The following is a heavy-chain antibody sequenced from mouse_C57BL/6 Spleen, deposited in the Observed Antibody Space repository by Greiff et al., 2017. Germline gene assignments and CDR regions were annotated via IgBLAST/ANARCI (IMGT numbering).Heavy chain of an antibody. J-gene: IGHJ3*01. CDR1: GYTFTSYW. D-gene: IGHD2-5*01. Sequence: QVQLQQSGAELVKPGASVKMSCKASGYTFTSYWITWVKQRPGQGLEWIGDIYPGSGSTNYNEKFKSKATLTVDTSSSTAYMQLSSLTSEDSAVXYCARRIYSNYALGFAYWGQGTLVTVSA. CDR2: IYPGSGST. V-gene: IGHV1-55*01. CDR3: ARRIYSNYALGFAY.